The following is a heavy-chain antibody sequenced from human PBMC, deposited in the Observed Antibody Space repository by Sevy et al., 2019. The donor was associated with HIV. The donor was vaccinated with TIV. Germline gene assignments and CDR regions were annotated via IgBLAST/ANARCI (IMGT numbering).Heavy chain of an antibody. Sequence: GGSLRLSCAASGFTFSSYSINWVRQAPGKGLEWVSYISGSDTTIYYADSVKGRFTISRDNAKNSLYLQMNSLRVEDTAVYYCARGVAALPGYYYGMDVWGQGTTGTVSS. V-gene: IGHV3-48*01. CDR2: ISGSDTTI. CDR1: GFTFSSYS. CDR3: ARGVAALPGYYYGMDV. J-gene: IGHJ6*02. D-gene: IGHD2-15*01.